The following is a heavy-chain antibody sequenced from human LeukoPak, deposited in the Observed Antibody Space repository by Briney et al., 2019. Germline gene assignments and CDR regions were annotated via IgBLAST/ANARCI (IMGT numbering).Heavy chain of an antibody. CDR1: GFTFSSYW. V-gene: IGHV3-7*01. CDR3: ARDFEVDWLRGAFDI. Sequence: GGSLRLSCAASGFTFSSYWMSWVRQAPGKGLEWVANIKQDGSEKYYVDSVKGRFTISRDNAKNSLYLQMNSLRAEDTAVYYCARDFEVDWLRGAFDIWGQGTMVTVSS. CDR2: IKQDGSEK. J-gene: IGHJ3*02. D-gene: IGHD3-9*01.